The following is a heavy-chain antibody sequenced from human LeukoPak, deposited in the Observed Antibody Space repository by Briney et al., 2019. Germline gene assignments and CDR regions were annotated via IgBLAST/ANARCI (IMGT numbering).Heavy chain of an antibody. CDR1: GYTFSSHG. V-gene: IGHV1-18*01. CDR3: ARPNNYYDDNGYYNYFDP. D-gene: IGHD3-22*01. Sequence: GASVKVSCKTSGYTFSSHGITWVRQAPGQGLEWMGWISANSGKTYYAQKFQGRVTMTTDTSTSTAYMELRSLRSDDTAVYYCARPNNYYDDNGYYNYFDPWGRGTLVTVSS. CDR2: ISANSGKT. J-gene: IGHJ5*02.